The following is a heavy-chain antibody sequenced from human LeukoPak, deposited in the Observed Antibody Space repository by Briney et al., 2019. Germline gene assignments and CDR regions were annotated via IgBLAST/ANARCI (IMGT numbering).Heavy chain of an antibody. Sequence: WASVKVSCKASGYTFTGYYMHWVRQAPGQGLEWMGWINPNSGGTNYAQKFQGRVTMTRDTSISTAYMELSRLRSDDTAVYYCARVLFSAAAGTTTETPETVGYWGQGTLVTVSS. CDR3: ARVLFSAAAGTTTETPETVGY. V-gene: IGHV1-2*02. J-gene: IGHJ4*02. CDR1: GYTFTGYY. D-gene: IGHD6-13*01. CDR2: INPNSGGT.